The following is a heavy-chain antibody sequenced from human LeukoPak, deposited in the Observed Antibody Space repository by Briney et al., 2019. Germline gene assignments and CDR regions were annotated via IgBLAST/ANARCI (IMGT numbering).Heavy chain of an antibody. CDR2: INQGGSET. CDR1: GFTFRTYW. Sequence: GGSLRLSCAASGFTFRTYWMSWVRQAPGKGLEWVASINQGGSETHYVESVKGRFTIFRDNAMNSFFLQMNSLRAEDTAVYYCARLIGDRTIYDYWGQGTLVTVSS. CDR3: ARLIGDRTIYDY. J-gene: IGHJ4*02. V-gene: IGHV3-7*01. D-gene: IGHD6-6*01.